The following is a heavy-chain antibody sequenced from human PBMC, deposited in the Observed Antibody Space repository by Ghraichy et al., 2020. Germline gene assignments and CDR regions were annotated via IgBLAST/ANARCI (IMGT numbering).Heavy chain of an antibody. Sequence: GGSLRLSCAASGFRFSDYYMSWIRQAPGKGLEWVSYISSSGITIYYADSVKGRFTSSRDYAKKTLYLQMNSLRAEDTAVYFCARVYATLYGMDVWGQGTTVTVS. CDR2: ISSSGITI. CDR1: GFRFSDYY. J-gene: IGHJ6*02. CDR3: ARVYATLYGMDV. V-gene: IGHV3-11*01. D-gene: IGHD2-8*01.